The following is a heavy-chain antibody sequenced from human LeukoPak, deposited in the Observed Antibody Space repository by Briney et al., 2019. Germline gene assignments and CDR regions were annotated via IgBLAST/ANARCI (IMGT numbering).Heavy chain of an antibody. D-gene: IGHD3-10*01. J-gene: IGHJ4*02. CDR1: GYTFTSYG. CDR3: ARDAYYGSGNYFDY. CDR2: ISVYNGNT. Sequence: ASVKVSCKASGYTFTSYGISWVRRAPGQGLEWMGWISVYNGNTNYAQKLQGRVTMTTDTSTSTAYMELRSLRSDDTAVYYCARDAYYGSGNYFDYWGQGTLVTVSS. V-gene: IGHV1-18*01.